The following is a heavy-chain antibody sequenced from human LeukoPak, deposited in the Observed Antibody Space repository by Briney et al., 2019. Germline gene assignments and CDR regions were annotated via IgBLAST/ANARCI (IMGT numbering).Heavy chain of an antibody. Sequence: SETLSLTCTVSGGSISSYYWSWIRQPPGKGLEWIGYIYYSGSTNYNPSLKSRVTMSVDTSKSQFSLKLNSVIAADTAVYHCARWGGEPHLPFDYWGQGTLVTVSS. D-gene: IGHD3-16*01. V-gene: IGHV4-59*01. CDR2: IYYSGST. CDR3: ARWGGEPHLPFDY. CDR1: GGSISSYY. J-gene: IGHJ4*02.